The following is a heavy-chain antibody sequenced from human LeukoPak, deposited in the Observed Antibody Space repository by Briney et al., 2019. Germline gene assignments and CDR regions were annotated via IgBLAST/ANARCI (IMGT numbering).Heavy chain of an antibody. CDR1: GYTFTSYG. Sequence: GASVKVSCKASGYTFTSYGISWVRQAPGQGLEWMGWISGYNGNTNYAQKLQDRVTMTTDTSTSTAYMELRSLRSDDTAVYYCARRPLTGRDQNKFDPWGQGTLVTVSS. V-gene: IGHV1-18*01. D-gene: IGHD3-9*01. J-gene: IGHJ5*02. CDR3: ARRPLTGRDQNKFDP. CDR2: ISGYNGNT.